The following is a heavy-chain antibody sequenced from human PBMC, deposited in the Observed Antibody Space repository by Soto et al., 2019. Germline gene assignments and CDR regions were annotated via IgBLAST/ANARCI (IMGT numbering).Heavy chain of an antibody. CDR2: ISYDGNNK. J-gene: IGHJ6*02. Sequence: GGSLRLSCAASGFTFSSFGMHWVRQAPGKGLEWVAVISYDGNNKYYADSVKGRFTISRDNSKNTLYLHMNSLGAEDTAVYYCAKALGYCSGGSCYPPGYYYGMDVWGQGTTVTVSS. D-gene: IGHD2-15*01. CDR3: AKALGYCSGGSCYPPGYYYGMDV. CDR1: GFTFSSFG. V-gene: IGHV3-30*18.